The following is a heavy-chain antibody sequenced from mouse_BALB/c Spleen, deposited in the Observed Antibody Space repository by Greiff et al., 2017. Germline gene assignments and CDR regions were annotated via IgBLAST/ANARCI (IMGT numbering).Heavy chain of an antibody. CDR2: INPSNGGT. V-gene: IGHV1S81*02. CDR1: GYTFTSYY. J-gene: IGHJ3*01. Sequence: QVQLQQSGAELVKPGASVKLSCKASGYTFTSYYMYWVKQRTGQGLEWIGEINPSNGGTNFNEKFKSKATLTVDKSSSTAYMQLSSLTSEDSAVYYCTLPAWFAYWGQGTLVTVSA. CDR3: TLPAWFAY.